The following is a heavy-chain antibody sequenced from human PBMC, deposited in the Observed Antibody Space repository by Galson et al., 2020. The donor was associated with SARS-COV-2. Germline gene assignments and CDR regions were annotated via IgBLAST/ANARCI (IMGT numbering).Heavy chain of an antibody. CDR1: GFTFSSYA. Sequence: GGSLRLSCAASGFTFSSYAMHWVRQAPGKGLEWVAIISYDGSNKYYADSVKGRFTISRDNSKSTLYLHMNSLRAEDTAVYYCARANSGSYYYGLDVWGQWTTVTVSS. CDR3: ARANSGSYYYGLDV. V-gene: IGHV3-30-3*01. J-gene: IGHJ6*02. CDR2: ISYDGSNK. D-gene: IGHD1-26*01.